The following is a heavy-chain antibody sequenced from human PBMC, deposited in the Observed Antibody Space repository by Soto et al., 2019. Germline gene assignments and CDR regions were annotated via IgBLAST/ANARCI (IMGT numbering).Heavy chain of an antibody. D-gene: IGHD2-8*01. CDR3: AKCMQAYWNYDAHHI. CDR2: ITGSAGTT. V-gene: IGHV3-23*01. CDR1: VFTFSIYS. Sequence: WGSLLVACAASVFTFSIYSMTWVRQAPGKGLEWVAHITGSAGTTYYADSVKGRFTISRDTSRDTVYLQVNSLRAEDTALYYCAKCMQAYWNYDAHHIWGQGTLVTVSS. J-gene: IGHJ3*02.